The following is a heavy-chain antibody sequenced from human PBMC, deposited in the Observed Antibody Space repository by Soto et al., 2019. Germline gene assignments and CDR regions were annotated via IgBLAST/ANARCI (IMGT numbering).Heavy chain of an antibody. J-gene: IGHJ4*01. Sequence: QVQLVQSGAEVKKPGSSVKVSCKASGGTISSYPISWVRQAPGQGLEWMGRIIPILGIANYAQKFQGRVTITADKSTSTAYMELSSLRSEDTAVYYCAGLPTAAGYLVCWGQRTLVTVSS. CDR3: AGLPTAAGYLVC. D-gene: IGHD6-13*01. CDR2: IIPILGIA. V-gene: IGHV1-69*02. CDR1: GGTISSYP.